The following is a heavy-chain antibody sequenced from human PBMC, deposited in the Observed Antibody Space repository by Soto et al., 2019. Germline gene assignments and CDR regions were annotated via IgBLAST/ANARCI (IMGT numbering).Heavy chain of an antibody. Sequence: QLQLQESVPGLVKPSETLSLTCTVSGGSISSSSNHWGWIRQPPGKGLEWIGNIYYSKNTYYNPSLKSRVTISVDTSKNQFSLRLTSVTAADTAVYYCATHPPYGPLDHWGQGTLVTVSS. V-gene: IGHV4-39*01. J-gene: IGHJ4*02. CDR3: ATHPPYGPLDH. D-gene: IGHD4-17*01. CDR1: GGSISSSSNH. CDR2: IYYSKNT.